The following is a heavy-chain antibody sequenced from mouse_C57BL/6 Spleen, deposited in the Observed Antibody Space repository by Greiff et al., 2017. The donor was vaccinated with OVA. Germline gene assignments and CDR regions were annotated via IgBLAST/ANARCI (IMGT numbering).Heavy chain of an antibody. CDR2: IYPGGGDT. CDR1: GYAFSSYW. J-gene: IGHJ4*01. V-gene: IGHV1-80*01. CDR3: TRWASCISTAAYAMDY. D-gene: IGHD1-1*01. Sequence: QVQLQQPGAELVKPGASVKISCKASGYAFSSYWMNWVKQRPGQGLEWIGQIYPGGGDTNYNGKFKGKATLTADKSSSTAYMQLSSLPSEDSAVYFVTRWASCISTAAYAMDYWGQGTSVTVSS.